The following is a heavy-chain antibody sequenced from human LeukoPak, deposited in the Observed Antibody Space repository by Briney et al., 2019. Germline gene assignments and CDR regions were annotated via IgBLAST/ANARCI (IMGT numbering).Heavy chain of an antibody. J-gene: IGHJ4*02. V-gene: IGHV3-15*01. CDR3: TTYRAAAD. CDR2: IRSKTEGGTT. CDR1: GVTFSNAW. Sequence: GGSLRLSCAASGVTFSNAWMSWVGQAPGKGVEWVGRIRSKTEGGTTDYAAPVKGRLTITREDSKNTLYLQMNSLETEDTAVYFCTTYRAAADWGQGTPVTVSS. D-gene: IGHD6-25*01.